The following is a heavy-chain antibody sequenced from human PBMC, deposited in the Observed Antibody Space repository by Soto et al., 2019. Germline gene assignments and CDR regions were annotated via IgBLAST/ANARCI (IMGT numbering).Heavy chain of an antibody. CDR3: AARARGYSYGYAFDI. D-gene: IGHD5-18*01. CDR2: IIPIFGTA. J-gene: IGHJ3*02. Sequence: QVQLVQSGAEVKKPGSSVKVSCKASGVTFSSYAISWVRQAPGQGLEWMGGIIPIFGTANYAQKFQGRVTMTADESTSTADMELSSLSSEDTAVYYCAARARGYSYGYAFDIWVQGTMVTVSS. V-gene: IGHV1-69*01. CDR1: GVTFSSYA.